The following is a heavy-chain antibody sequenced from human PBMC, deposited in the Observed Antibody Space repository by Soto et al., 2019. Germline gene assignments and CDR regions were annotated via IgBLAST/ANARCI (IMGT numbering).Heavy chain of an antibody. V-gene: IGHV3-23*01. CDR1: GFTFNNYA. J-gene: IGHJ4*02. Sequence: EVQLLDSGGGLVQPGGSLRLSCAASGFTFNNYAMTWVRQAPGKGLEWVSAISGGGDTTSYADSVKGRFTVSRDGSKNTLYRQMSSLRAEATALYYCAKGRGGSGSLTPRVDFWGQGTLVTVSS. D-gene: IGHD3-10*01. CDR3: AKGRGGSGSLTPRVDF. CDR2: ISGGGDTT.